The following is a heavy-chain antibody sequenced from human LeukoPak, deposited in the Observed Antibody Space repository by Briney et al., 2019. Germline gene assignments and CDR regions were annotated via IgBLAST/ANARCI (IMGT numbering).Heavy chain of an antibody. D-gene: IGHD2-2*01. J-gene: IGHJ3*01. CDR2: INRNGGST. CDR3: ARRMPGDAFDV. V-gene: IGHV3-20*04. Sequence: GSLRLSCAASGFTFDDYGMNWVRQPPGKGLEWVCNINRNGGSTSYADSLKGRLTISRDNAKSPLYLQMNSLRAEDTAMYFCARRMPGDAFDVWGQGTMVTVSS. CDR1: GFTFDDYG.